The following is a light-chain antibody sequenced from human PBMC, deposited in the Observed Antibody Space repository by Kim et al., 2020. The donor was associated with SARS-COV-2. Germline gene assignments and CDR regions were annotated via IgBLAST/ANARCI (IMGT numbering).Light chain of an antibody. J-gene: IGKJ2*02. V-gene: IGKV3-20*01. CDR3: QQYGSSPGT. CDR2: GAS. CDR1: QSVISTY. Sequence: LAPGERATISCSATQSVISTYLAWFQQKPGQAPRLLIYGASTRATGIPARFSGSGSGTDFTLTISRLEPDDFAVYYCQQYGSSPGTFGQGTKLEI.